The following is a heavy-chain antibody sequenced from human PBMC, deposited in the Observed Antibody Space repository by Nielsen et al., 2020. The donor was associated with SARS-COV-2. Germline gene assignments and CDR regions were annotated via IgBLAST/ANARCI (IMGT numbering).Heavy chain of an antibody. CDR3: ARVGSHGSGSYPNFDY. CDR1: GGSISGYY. V-gene: IGHV4-59*01. D-gene: IGHD3-10*01. J-gene: IGHJ4*02. Sequence: SETLSLTCTVSGGSISGYYWSWIRQPPGKGLEWLGYIYYIGTTNYNPSLKSRVTISVDTSKNQFSLKLSSVTAADTAVYYCARVGSHGSGSYPNFDYWGQGTLVTVSS. CDR2: IYYIGTT.